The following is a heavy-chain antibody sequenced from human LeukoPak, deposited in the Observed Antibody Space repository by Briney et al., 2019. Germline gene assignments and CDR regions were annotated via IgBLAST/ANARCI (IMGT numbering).Heavy chain of an antibody. CDR2: IIPISGIA. D-gene: IGHD4-17*01. J-gene: IGHJ6*02. V-gene: IGHV1-69*04. CDR1: GGTFSSYA. Sequence: SVKVSCKASGGTFSSYAISWVRQAPGQGLEWMGRIIPISGIANYAQKFQGRVTITADKSTSTAYMELSSLRSEDTAVYYCATQVTTVPEKVNFRNWGYGMDVWGQGTTVTVSS. CDR3: ATQVTTVPEKVNFRNWGYGMDV.